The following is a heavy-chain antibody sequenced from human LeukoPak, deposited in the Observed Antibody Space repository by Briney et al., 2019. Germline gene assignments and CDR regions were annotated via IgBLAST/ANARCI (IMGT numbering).Heavy chain of an antibody. J-gene: IGHJ4*02. Sequence: GGSLRLSCAASGFTFSSYWMSWVRQAPGKGLEWVANIKQDGSEKYYVDSVKGRFTISRDNAKNSLYLQMNSLRAEDTAVYYCARDGYSSSAPAYFDYWGQGTLVTVSS. CDR2: IKQDGSEK. D-gene: IGHD6-6*01. CDR3: ARDGYSSSAPAYFDY. CDR1: GFTFSSYW. V-gene: IGHV3-7*01.